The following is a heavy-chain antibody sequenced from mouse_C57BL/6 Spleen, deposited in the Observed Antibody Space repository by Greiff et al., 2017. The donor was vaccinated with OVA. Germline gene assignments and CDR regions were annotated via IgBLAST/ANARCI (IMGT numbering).Heavy chain of an antibody. CDR1: GYTFTSYW. Sequence: QVQLQQPGAELVKPGASVKLSCKASGYTFTSYWMHWVKQRPGQGLEWIGMIHPNSGSTNYNEKFKSKATLTVDKSSSTAYMQLSSLTSEDSAVYYCAVYYDYLWFAYWGQGTLVTVSA. CDR3: AVYYDYLWFAY. D-gene: IGHD2-4*01. CDR2: IHPNSGST. V-gene: IGHV1-64*01. J-gene: IGHJ3*01.